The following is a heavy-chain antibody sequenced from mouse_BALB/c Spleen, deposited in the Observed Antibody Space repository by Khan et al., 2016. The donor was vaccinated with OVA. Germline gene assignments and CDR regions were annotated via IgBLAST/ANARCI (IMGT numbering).Heavy chain of an antibody. J-gene: IGHJ3*01. CDR1: GFNIKDTY. CDR3: VSSIWFAY. V-gene: IGHV14-3*02. Sequence: VQLQQSGTELVKPGASVKLSCTASGFNIKDTYIHWVKQRPEQGLEWIGRIDPLNGTTEYDPKFQGKATITADTSSNTAYLQLSSLTSEDTAVYYYVSSIWFAYWGQGTLVTVSA. CDR2: IDPLNGTT.